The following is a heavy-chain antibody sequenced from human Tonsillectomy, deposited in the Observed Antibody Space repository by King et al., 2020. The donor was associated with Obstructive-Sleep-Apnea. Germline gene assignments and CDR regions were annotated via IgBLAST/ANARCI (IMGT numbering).Heavy chain of an antibody. CDR1: GYRFSNFL. CDR2: IYPGDSET. V-gene: IGHV5-51*01. J-gene: IGHJ4*02. CDR3: ARLVAVAAPFDY. Sequence: QLVQSGAEVKKPGESLKISCKGSGYRFSNFLIGWVRQMPGNGLEWMGLIYPGDSETRYGPSFQDQVTISADKSISTAYLQWNSLKASDTAMYYCARLVAVAAPFDYWGQGTLVAVSS. D-gene: IGHD2-15*01.